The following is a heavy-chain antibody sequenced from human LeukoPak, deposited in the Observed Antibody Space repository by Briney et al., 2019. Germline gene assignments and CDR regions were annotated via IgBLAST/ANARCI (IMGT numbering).Heavy chain of an antibody. CDR2: MNPNSGNT. J-gene: IGHJ4*02. CDR1: GGTFSSYA. CDR3: ARGLRMVRGVSLGY. D-gene: IGHD3-10*01. V-gene: IGHV1-8*02. Sequence: ASVNVSCKASGGTFSSYAISWVRQATGQGLEWMGWMNPNSGNTGYAQKFQGRVTMTRNTSISTAYMELSSLRSEDTAVYYCARGLRMVRGVSLGYWGQGTLVTVSS.